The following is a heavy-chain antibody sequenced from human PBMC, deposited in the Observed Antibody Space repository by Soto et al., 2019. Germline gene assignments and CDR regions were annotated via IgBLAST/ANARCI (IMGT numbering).Heavy chain of an antibody. CDR1: GFTFSSYS. CDR3: SSSLSSWYNWFDP. CDR2: ISSSSSYI. V-gene: IGHV3-21*01. J-gene: IGHJ5*02. Sequence: EVQLVESGGGLVKPGGSLRLSCAASGFTFSSYSMNWVRQAPGKGLEWVSSISSSSSYIYYADSVKGRFTISRDNAKNPLYLQMNGLRAGDTAVYYFSSSLSSWYNWFDPWGQGTLVTVSS. D-gene: IGHD6-13*01.